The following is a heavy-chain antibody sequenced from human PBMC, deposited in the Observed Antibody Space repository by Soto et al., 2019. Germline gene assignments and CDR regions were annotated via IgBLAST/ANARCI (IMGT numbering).Heavy chain of an antibody. D-gene: IGHD2-21*01. J-gene: IGHJ4*02. V-gene: IGHV3-23*01. CDR1: GFTFSEYA. Sequence: EVQLLESGGGLVQPGGSLRLSCAASGFTFSEYAMSWVRQAPGKGLEWVSSISSSGGTTSYTDSVKGRFTISRDNSKNTLFLQMNALRAEDTAIYYCTKEPKKSISHDYWGLGTLVTVSP. CDR2: ISSSGGTT. CDR3: TKEPKKSISHDY.